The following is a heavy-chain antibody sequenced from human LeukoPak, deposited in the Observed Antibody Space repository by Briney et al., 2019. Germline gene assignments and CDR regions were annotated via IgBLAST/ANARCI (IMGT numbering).Heavy chain of an antibody. CDR2: TYYRSKWYF. D-gene: IGHD2-2*01. V-gene: IGHV6-1*01. CDR1: GDSVSSNRAA. CDR3: ASVCSSTDCTPRGSWFDP. Sequence: SQTLSLTCAISGDSVSSNRAAWNWIRQSPSRGLEWLGRTYYRSKWYFDYAVSVKSRIIINPDTSNNQFSLQLNSVTPEDTAVYYCASVCSSTDCTPRGSWFDPWGQGALVTVSS. J-gene: IGHJ5*02.